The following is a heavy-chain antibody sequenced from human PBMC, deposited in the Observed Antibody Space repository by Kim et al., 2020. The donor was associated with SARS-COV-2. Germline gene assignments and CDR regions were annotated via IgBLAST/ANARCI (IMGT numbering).Heavy chain of an antibody. CDR2: ISSSGSTI. Sequence: GGSLRLSCAASGFTFSSYEMNWVRQAPGKGLEWVSYISSSGSTIYYADSVKGRFTISRDNAKNSLYLQMNSLRAEDTAVYYCARSNRPTTVTTYGAYGMDVWGQGTTVTVSS. CDR1: GFTFSSYE. J-gene: IGHJ6*02. D-gene: IGHD4-17*01. CDR3: ARSNRPTTVTTYGAYGMDV. V-gene: IGHV3-48*03.